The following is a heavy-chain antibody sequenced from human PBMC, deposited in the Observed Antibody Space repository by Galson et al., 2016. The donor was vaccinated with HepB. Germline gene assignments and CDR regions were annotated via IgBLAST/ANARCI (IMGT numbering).Heavy chain of an antibody. CDR1: GFTFRSSW. CDR3: ARRLGSCDSSSCYFSDGFDY. D-gene: IGHD2-2*01. Sequence: SLRLSCAGSGFTFRSSWMTWVRQAPGQGLEWVANIKGDGSETFYLDSVKGRFTISRDNAKNSLFLQMNSLRVEDTAVYYCARRLGSCDSSSCYFSDGFDYWGQGTLVTVSA. V-gene: IGHV3-7*01. J-gene: IGHJ4*02. CDR2: IKGDGSET.